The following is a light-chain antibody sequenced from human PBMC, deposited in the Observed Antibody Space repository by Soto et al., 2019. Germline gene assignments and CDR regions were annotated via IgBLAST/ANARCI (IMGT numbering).Light chain of an antibody. J-gene: IGLJ1*01. CDR3: YSSTSSTTYV. V-gene: IGLV2-18*02. CDR2: EVS. Sequence: QSVLTQPPSVSGSPGQSVTISCTGTSSDVGSYNRVSWYQQPPGTAPKVMIYEVSNRPSGVPDRFSGSKSGNTASLTISGLQPEDEADYYCYSSTSSTTYVFGNGTKVTVL. CDR1: SSDVGSYNR.